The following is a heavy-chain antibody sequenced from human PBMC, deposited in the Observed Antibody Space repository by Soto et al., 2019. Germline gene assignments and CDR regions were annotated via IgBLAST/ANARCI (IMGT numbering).Heavy chain of an antibody. J-gene: IGHJ4*02. Sequence: SDTLSLTSSVSSASVAGGSYYWSRVRQPPRKGIEWIGYIPSRVRPFYNPSLTSRPTISADAAKNQLSLQMMTVPAAVTTLYYCQKDIYSWYGVADWGRGTLITVSS. V-gene: IGHV4-30-4*03. CDR2: IPSRVRP. CDR1: SASVAGGSYY. CDR3: QKDIYSWYGVAD. D-gene: IGHD6-13*01.